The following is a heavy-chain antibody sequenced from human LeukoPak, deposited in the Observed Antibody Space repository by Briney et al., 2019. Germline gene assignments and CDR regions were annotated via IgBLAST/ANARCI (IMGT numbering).Heavy chain of an antibody. CDR1: GFTFSMYA. Sequence: GGSLRLSCAASGFTFSMYAMGWVRQAPGKGLEWVSTISGRGDETYYADSVKGRFTMSRDNSKNTLYLQMNSLRAEDTAVYYCAKEGGNYSAFDYWGQGTLVTVSS. V-gene: IGHV3-23*01. D-gene: IGHD1-26*01. J-gene: IGHJ4*02. CDR2: ISGRGDET. CDR3: AKEGGNYSAFDY.